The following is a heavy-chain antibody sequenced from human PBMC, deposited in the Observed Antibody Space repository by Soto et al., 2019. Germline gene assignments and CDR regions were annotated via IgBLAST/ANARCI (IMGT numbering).Heavy chain of an antibody. CDR3: AVITTAGYNWFDP. J-gene: IGHJ5*02. D-gene: IGHD6-13*01. Sequence: GPTLVSPTHTLTLTCTFSGFSLSSSPVGVGWIRQPPGKALEWLALIFWNDDKRYSPSLKSRLTITKDTSKNQVVLTMTSMDPVDKATYFCAVITTAGYNWFDPWGQGTPVTVYS. V-gene: IGHV2-5*01. CDR1: GFSLSSSPVG. CDR2: IFWNDDK.